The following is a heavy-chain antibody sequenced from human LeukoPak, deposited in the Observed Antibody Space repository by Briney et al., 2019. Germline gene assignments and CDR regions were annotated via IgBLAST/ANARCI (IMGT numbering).Heavy chain of an antibody. V-gene: IGHV3-30-3*01. CDR3: ARKSRDGYNYDSSGFLDY. J-gene: IGHJ4*02. D-gene: IGHD5-24*01. CDR1: GFTFSSYA. CDR2: ISYDGSNK. Sequence: PGRSLRLSCAASGFTFSSYAMHWVRQAPGKGLEWVAVISYDGSNKYYADSVKGRFTISRDNSKNTLYLQMNSLRAEDTAVYYCARKSRDGYNYDSSGFLDYWGQGTLVTVSS.